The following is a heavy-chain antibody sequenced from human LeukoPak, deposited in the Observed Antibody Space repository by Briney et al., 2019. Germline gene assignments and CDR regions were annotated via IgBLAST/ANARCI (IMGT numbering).Heavy chain of an antibody. D-gene: IGHD2-2*02. V-gene: IGHV1-18*01. CDR3: ARDSLRCSSTSCYKPAGWVAFDI. CDR2: ISAYNGNT. Sequence: ASVKVSCKASGYTFTSYGISWVRQAPGQGLEWMGWISAYNGNTNYAQKLQGRVTMTTDTSTSTAYMELRSLRSDDTAVYYCARDSLRCSSTSCYKPAGWVAFDIWGQGTMVTVSS. J-gene: IGHJ3*02. CDR1: GYTFTSYG.